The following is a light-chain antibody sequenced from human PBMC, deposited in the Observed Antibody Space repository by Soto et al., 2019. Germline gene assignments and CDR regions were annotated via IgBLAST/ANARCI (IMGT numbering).Light chain of an antibody. J-gene: IGLJ3*02. Sequence: QSVLTQSSSASASLGSSVKLTCTLSSGHSSYIIAWHQQQPGKAPRYLMKLEGSGSYNKGSGVPDRFSGSSSGDDRYLTISILQFEDEADYYCETWDSNIWVFGGGTKLTVL. CDR3: ETWDSNIWV. CDR2: LEGSGSY. CDR1: SGHSSYI. V-gene: IGLV4-60*02.